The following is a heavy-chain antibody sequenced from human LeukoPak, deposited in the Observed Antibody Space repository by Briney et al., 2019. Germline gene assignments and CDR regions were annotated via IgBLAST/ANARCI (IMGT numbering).Heavy chain of an antibody. J-gene: IGHJ6*03. CDR2: IIPIFGTA. CDR1: GGTFSSYA. V-gene: IGHV1-69*05. CDR3: ARGPLCSSTSCQPHYYYYYMDV. D-gene: IGHD2-2*01. Sequence: ASVKVSCKASGGTFSSYAISWVRQAPGQGLEWMGGIIPIFGTANYAQKFQGRVTITTDESTSTAYMELSSLRSEDTAVYYCARGPLCSSTSCQPHYYYYYMDVWGKGTTVTVSS.